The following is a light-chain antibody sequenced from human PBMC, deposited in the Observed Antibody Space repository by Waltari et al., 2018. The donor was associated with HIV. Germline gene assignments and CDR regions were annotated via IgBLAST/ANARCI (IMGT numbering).Light chain of an antibody. CDR2: RND. J-gene: IGLJ1*01. CDR3: ASWDDRLRGHV. Sequence: QSALTQPPSASDLPGQSPHIPCSETTTNIGSNLVFWYQQLPGAAPRLLVYRNDQRPSGVDDRFSGSRSGTSASLVIRALRAEDEADYYCASWDDRLRGHVFGTGTTVSVL. CDR1: TTNIGSNL. V-gene: IGLV1-47*01.